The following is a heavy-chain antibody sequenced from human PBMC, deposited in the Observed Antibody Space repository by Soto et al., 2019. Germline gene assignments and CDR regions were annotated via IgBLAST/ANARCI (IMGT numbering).Heavy chain of an antibody. J-gene: IGHJ4*02. CDR2: INPTSGST. CDR3: ARDLAAGDH. CDR1: GYTFTNYY. Sequence: QVQLVQSGAEVKKPGASVKVSCRASGYTFTNYYIHWVRQAPGQGLEWLGIINPTSGSTNYAQKFQGRVTLTMDTSTTTVYMELSGLRAEDTAIFYCARDLAAGDHWGQGTLVNVS. D-gene: IGHD6-13*01. V-gene: IGHV1-46*01.